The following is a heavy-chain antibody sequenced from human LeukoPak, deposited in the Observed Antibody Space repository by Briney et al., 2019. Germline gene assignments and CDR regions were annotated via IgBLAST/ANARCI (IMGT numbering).Heavy chain of an antibody. CDR2: ISYDGSNK. CDR1: GFTFSSYA. Sequence: GGSLRLSCAASGFTFSSYAMSWVRQAPGKGLEWVAVISYDGSNKYYADSVKGRFTISRDNSKNTLYLQMDSLRAEDTAVYYCARDISGYDYFDYWGQGTLVTVSS. D-gene: IGHD5-12*01. CDR3: ARDISGYDYFDY. V-gene: IGHV3-30-3*01. J-gene: IGHJ4*02.